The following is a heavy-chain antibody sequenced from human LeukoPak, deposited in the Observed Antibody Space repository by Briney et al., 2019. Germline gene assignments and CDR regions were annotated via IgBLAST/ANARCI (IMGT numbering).Heavy chain of an antibody. CDR3: ARDGLAARPDYYYYMDV. Sequence: SVKVSCKASGGTFSSYAISWVRQAPGQGLEWMGGIIPIFGTANYAQKFQGRVTITTDESTSTAYMELSSLRSEDTAVYYCARDGLAARPDYYYYMDVWGKGTTVTVSS. CDR1: GGTFSSYA. V-gene: IGHV1-69*05. J-gene: IGHJ6*03. CDR2: IIPIFGTA. D-gene: IGHD6-6*01.